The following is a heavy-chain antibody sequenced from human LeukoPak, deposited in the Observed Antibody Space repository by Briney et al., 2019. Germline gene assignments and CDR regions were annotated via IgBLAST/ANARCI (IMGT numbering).Heavy chain of an antibody. D-gene: IGHD2-15*01. V-gene: IGHV3-30-3*01. CDR2: ISYDGSNK. J-gene: IGHJ4*02. CDR1: GFTFSSYA. CDR3: ASYPDYSSAY. Sequence: GGSLILSCAASGFTFSSYAMHWVRQAPGKGLEWVAVISYDGSNKYYADSVKGRFTISRDNSKNTLYLQMNSLRAEDTAVYYCASYPDYSSAYWGQGTLVTVSS.